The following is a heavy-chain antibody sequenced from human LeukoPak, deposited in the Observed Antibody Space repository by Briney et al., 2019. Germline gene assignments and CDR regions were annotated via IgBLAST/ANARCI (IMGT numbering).Heavy chain of an antibody. CDR3: ARDPGYSGKNDVYFDY. CDR1: GFTFSSYG. V-gene: IGHV3-30*02. J-gene: IGHJ4*02. Sequence: PGGSLRLSCAASGFTFSSYGMHWVRQAPGKGLEWVAFIRYDGSNKYYADSVKGRFTISRDNSKNTLYLQMNSRRAEDTAVYYGARDPGYSGKNDVYFDYWGQGTLVTVSS. D-gene: IGHD1-26*01. CDR2: IRYDGSNK.